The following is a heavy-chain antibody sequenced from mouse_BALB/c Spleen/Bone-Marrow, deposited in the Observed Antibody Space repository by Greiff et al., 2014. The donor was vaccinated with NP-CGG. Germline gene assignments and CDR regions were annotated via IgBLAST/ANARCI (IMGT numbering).Heavy chain of an antibody. CDR1: GYTFTSYV. V-gene: IGHV1-14*01. Sequence: VQLKQPGPELVKPGASVKMSCKASGYTFTSYVMHWVKQKPGQGLEWIGCINPYNDGTKYNEKFKGKATLTSDKSSSTAYMELSSLTSEDSAVYYCAREGGYDEDYFAYWGQGTTLTASS. CDR2: INPYNDGT. D-gene: IGHD2-2*01. CDR3: AREGGYDEDYFAY. J-gene: IGHJ2*01.